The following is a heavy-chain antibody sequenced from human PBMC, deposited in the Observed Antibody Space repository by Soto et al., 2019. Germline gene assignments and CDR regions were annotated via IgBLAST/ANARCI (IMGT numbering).Heavy chain of an antibody. CDR1: GGSISSYY. CDR3: ARSSGWPGSHDY. V-gene: IGHV4-59*01. J-gene: IGHJ4*02. D-gene: IGHD6-19*01. Sequence: PSETLSLTCTVSGGSISSYYWSWIRQPPGKGLEWIGYIYYSGTTNYTPSLKSRVTISVDTSKNQFSLKLSSVTAADTAVYYFARSSGWPGSHDYWGQGTLAT. CDR2: IYYSGTT.